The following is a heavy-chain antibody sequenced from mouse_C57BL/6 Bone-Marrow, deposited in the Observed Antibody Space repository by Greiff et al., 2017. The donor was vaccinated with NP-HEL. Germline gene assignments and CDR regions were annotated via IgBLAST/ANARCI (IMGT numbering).Heavy chain of an antibody. J-gene: IGHJ2*01. CDR2: INPNNGGT. Sequence: VQLQQSGPELVKPGASVKISCKASGYTFTDYYMNWVKQSHGKSLEWIGDINPNNGGTSYNQKFKGKATLTVDKSSSTAYMERRSLTSEDSAVYYCARRYYGHWGQGTTLTVSS. D-gene: IGHD1-1*01. CDR3: ARRYYGH. CDR1: GYTFTDYY. V-gene: IGHV1-26*01.